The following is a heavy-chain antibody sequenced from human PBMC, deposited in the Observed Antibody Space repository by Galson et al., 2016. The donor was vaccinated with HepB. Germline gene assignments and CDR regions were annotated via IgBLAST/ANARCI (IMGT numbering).Heavy chain of an antibody. CDR3: AREKWLRLLAIGDN. V-gene: IGHV3-30*04. CDR1: GFTFSSYP. CDR2: ITFAGDNT. Sequence: SLRLSCAASGFTFSSYPMHWVRQAPGKGLEWVAGITFAGDNTYYADSVKGRFTISRDKSKSTLYLQMNRLRPGDTAVYYCAREKWLRLLAIGDNWGQGTLVAVSS. D-gene: IGHD5-12*01. J-gene: IGHJ4*02.